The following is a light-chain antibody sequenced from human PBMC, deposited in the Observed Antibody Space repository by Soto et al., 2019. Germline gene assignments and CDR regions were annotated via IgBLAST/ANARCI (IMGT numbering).Light chain of an antibody. J-gene: IGKJ5*01. V-gene: IGKV3-11*01. Sequence: EIVLTQSPATLSLSPGERATLSCRASQSVSSYLAWYQQKPGQAPRLLIYYASNRATCIPARFSGSGSGTDFTLTISSLEPEDFAVYYCQQRSNWPPRITFGQGTRLEIK. CDR2: YAS. CDR1: QSVSSY. CDR3: QQRSNWPPRIT.